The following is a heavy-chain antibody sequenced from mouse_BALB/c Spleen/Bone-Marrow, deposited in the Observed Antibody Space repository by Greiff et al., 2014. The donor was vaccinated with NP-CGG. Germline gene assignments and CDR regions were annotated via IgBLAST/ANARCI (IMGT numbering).Heavy chain of an antibody. CDR1: GYTFTDYA. Sequence: VKLQESGPELVRPGVSVKISCKGSGYTFTDYAMHWVKQSHAKSLEWIGVISTYSSNTNYNQKFKGKATMTVDKSSSTAYMELARLTSEDSAIYYCARYGYGSSYYAMDYWGQGTSVAVSS. D-gene: IGHD1-1*01. CDR2: ISTYSSNT. CDR3: ARYGYGSSYYAMDY. J-gene: IGHJ4*01. V-gene: IGHV1-67*01.